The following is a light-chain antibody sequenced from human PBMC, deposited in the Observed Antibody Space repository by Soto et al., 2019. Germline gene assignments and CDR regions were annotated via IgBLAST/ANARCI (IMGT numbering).Light chain of an antibody. CDR1: QTISSW. Sequence: DVHLTQTPTTLSGSVGDRVTITCLASQTISSWLAWYQQKPGKAPKLLIYKASTLKSGVPSRFSGSGSGTEFTLTISSLQPDDFAPYYCQHYNSYSEAFGQGTKVDIK. CDR2: KAS. CDR3: QHYNSYSEA. V-gene: IGKV1-5*03. J-gene: IGKJ1*01.